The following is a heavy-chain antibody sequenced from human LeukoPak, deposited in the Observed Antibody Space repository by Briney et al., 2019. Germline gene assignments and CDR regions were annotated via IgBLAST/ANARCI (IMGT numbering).Heavy chain of an antibody. CDR3: ARASTDWNDAHYYYYYYMDV. Sequence: ASVKVSCKASGYTFTSYYMHWVRQAPGQGLEWMGIINPSGGSTSYAQKFQGRVTMTRDMSTSTVYMELSSLRSEDTAVYYCARASTDWNDAHYYYYYYMDVWGKGTTVTVSS. D-gene: IGHD1-1*01. J-gene: IGHJ6*03. V-gene: IGHV1-46*01. CDR1: GYTFTSYY. CDR2: INPSGGST.